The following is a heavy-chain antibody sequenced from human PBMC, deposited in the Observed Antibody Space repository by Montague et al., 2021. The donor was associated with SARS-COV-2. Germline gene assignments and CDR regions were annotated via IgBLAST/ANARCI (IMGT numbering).Heavy chain of an antibody. Sequence: SETLSLTCTVSGGSISPYYWSWIRQPPGKGLEWIGNIHYTGSTNYNSSLKRRLTISVDTPENQFSLKVTSVTPADTAVYFCARVGWWLRVGDFYFDYWGQGTLVTVSS. CDR2: IHYTGST. CDR3: ARVGWWLRVGDFYFDY. J-gene: IGHJ4*02. D-gene: IGHD2-15*01. V-gene: IGHV4-59*01. CDR1: GGSISPYY.